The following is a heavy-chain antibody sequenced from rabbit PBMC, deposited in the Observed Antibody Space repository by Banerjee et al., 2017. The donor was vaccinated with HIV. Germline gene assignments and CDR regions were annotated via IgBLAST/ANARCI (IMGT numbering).Heavy chain of an antibody. CDR2: IDTGSSGFT. J-gene: IGHJ6*01. V-gene: IGHV1S45*01. CDR1: GVSISFRSY. D-gene: IGHD1-1*01. Sequence: QEQLVESGGGLVQPGASLTLTCTVSGVSISFRSYMCWVRQAPGKGLEWIACIDTGSSGFTYYATWAKGRFTISKTSSTTVTLQVTRLTAADTATYFCARDTSSSFSSYGMDLWGPGTLVTVS. CDR3: ARDTSSSFSSYGMDL.